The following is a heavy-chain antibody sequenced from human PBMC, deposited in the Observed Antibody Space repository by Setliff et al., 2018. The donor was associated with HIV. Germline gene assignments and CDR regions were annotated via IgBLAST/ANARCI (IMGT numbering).Heavy chain of an antibody. D-gene: IGHD3-3*01. CDR1: GGSMSSGSYS. CDR2: VYVAGTV. CDR3: SRARTIGVSAVFFDP. Sequence: SETLSLTCSVSGGSMSSGSYSWTWLRQPAGKEPELIGHVYVAGTVIYNPSLASRLTISIVPSKNQFSLDLTSVTAADTGKYYCSRARTIGVSAVFFDPWGKGIPVTVSS. J-gene: IGHJ5*02. V-gene: IGHV4-61*09.